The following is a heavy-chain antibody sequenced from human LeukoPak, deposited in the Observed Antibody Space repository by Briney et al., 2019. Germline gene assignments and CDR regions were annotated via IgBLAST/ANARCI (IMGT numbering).Heavy chain of an antibody. D-gene: IGHD3-10*01. V-gene: IGHV3-23*01. CDR3: AKASVMYYYGSGRYYYYYGMDV. CDR2: ISGSGGST. CDR1: GFTFSSYA. J-gene: IGHJ6*02. Sequence: PGGSLRLSCAASGFTFSSYAMSWVRQAPGKGLEWVSAISGSGGSTYYADSVKGRFTISRDNSKNTLYLQMNSLRAEDTAVYYCAKASVMYYYGSGRYYYYYGMDVWGQGTTVTVSS.